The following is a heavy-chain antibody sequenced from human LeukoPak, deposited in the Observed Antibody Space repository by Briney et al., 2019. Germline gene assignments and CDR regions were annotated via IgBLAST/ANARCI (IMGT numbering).Heavy chain of an antibody. CDR1: GFTFDDYA. CDR3: AKDMHYYDSSGYYDY. CDR2: ISWNSGSI. V-gene: IGHV3-9*01. D-gene: IGHD3-22*01. J-gene: IGHJ4*02. Sequence: PGGSLRLSCAASGFTFDDYAMHWVRQAPGKGPEWVSGISWNSGSIGYADSVKGRFTISRDNAKNSLYLQMNSLRAEDTALYYCAKDMHYYDSSGYYDYWGQGTLVTVST.